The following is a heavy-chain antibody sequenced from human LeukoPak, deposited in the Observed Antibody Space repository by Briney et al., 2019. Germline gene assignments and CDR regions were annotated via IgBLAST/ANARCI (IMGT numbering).Heavy chain of an antibody. D-gene: IGHD6-19*01. Sequence: GRSLRLSCAASGFTFSSYGMHWVRQAPGKGLEWVAVISYDGSNKYYADSVKGRFTISRDNSKNTLYLQMNSLRAEDTAVYYCAKSVPTVAGLDYWGQGTLVTVSS. CDR3: AKSVPTVAGLDY. CDR2: ISYDGSNK. CDR1: GFTFSSYG. J-gene: IGHJ4*02. V-gene: IGHV3-30*18.